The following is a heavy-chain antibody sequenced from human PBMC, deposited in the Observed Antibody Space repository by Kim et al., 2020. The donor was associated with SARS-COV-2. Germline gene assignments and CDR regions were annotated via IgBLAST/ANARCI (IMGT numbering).Heavy chain of an antibody. V-gene: IGHV4-4*02. CDR3: ARAKPGIAAAGTEFDP. J-gene: IGHJ5*02. D-gene: IGHD6-13*01. Sequence: SLKSRVTISVDKSKNQFSLKLSSVTAADTAVYYCARAKPGIAAAGTEFDPWGQGTLVTVSS.